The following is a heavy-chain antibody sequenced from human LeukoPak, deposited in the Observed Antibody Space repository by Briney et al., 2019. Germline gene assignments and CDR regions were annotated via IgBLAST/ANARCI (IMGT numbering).Heavy chain of an antibody. V-gene: IGHV1-46*01. CDR3: ARGDYGERYYFDY. Sequence: ASVTVSCKSSGYTFTSYYVHWVRQAPGQGLEWMGIINPSGGSTSYAQKFQGRVTMTRDTSTSTVYMELSSLRSEDTAVYYCARGDYGERYYFDYWGQGTLVTVSS. CDR1: GYTFTSYY. J-gene: IGHJ4*02. CDR2: INPSGGST. D-gene: IGHD4-17*01.